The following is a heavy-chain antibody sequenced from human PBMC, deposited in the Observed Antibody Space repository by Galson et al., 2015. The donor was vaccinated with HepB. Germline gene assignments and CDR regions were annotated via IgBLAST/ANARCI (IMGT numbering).Heavy chain of an antibody. CDR1: GFTVSSNY. CDR3: ARAAGEVAGTIPPRN. J-gene: IGHJ4*02. CDR2: INSDGSNT. D-gene: IGHD6-19*01. V-gene: IGHV3-74*01. Sequence: SLRLSCAASGFTVSSNYMGWVRQVPGKGLVWVSRINSDGSNTAYADSVKGRFTISRDNAKNTPYLQMNSLRAEDTAVYYCARAAGEVAGTIPPRNWGQGTLVTVSS.